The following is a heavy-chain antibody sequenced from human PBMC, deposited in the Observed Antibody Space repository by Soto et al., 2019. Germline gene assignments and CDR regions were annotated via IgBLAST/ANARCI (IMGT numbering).Heavy chain of an antibody. CDR1: GGTFSSYA. CDR3: AREYCSGGSCYVGTFDY. V-gene: IGHV1-69*06. CDR2: IIPIFGTA. J-gene: IGHJ4*02. Sequence: SVKVSFKASGGTFSSYAISWVRQAPGQGLEWMGGIIPIFGTANYAQKFQGRVTITADKSTSTAYMELSSLRYEDTAVYYCAREYCSGGSCYVGTFDYWGLG. D-gene: IGHD2-15*01.